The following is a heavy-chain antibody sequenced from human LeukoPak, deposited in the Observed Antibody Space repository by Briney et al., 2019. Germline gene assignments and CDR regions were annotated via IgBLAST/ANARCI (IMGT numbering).Heavy chain of an antibody. CDR2: ISYDGSSK. CDR1: GFTFSSYA. Sequence: PGGSLRLSCAASGFTFSSYAMHWVRQAPGKGLEWVAVISYDGSSKYYADSVKGRFTISRDNSKNTLYLQMNSLRAEDTAVYYCARGGLRYFDWLFSYFDYWGQGTLVTVSS. CDR3: ARGGLRYFDWLFSYFDY. D-gene: IGHD3-9*01. J-gene: IGHJ4*02. V-gene: IGHV3-30-3*01.